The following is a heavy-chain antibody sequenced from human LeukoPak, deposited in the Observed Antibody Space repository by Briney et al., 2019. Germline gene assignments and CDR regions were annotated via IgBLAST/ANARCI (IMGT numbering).Heavy chain of an antibody. CDR1: GYTFTSYY. D-gene: IGHD3-22*01. CDR3: ARGGYYYDSSGGY. Sequence: GPVKVSCKASGYTFTSYYMHWVRQAPGQGLEWMGIINPSGGSTSYAQNFQGRVTMTRDTSTSTLYMELSSLRPEDTAVYYCARGGYYYDSSGGYWGQGTLVTVSS. CDR2: INPSGGST. V-gene: IGHV1-46*01. J-gene: IGHJ4*02.